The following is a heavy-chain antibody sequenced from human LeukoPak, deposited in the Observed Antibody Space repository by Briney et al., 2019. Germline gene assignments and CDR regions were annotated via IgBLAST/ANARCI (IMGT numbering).Heavy chain of an antibody. CDR1: GYTFTVYY. J-gene: IGHJ6*03. CDR3: ARDSSSGGGYYYYYMDV. Sequence: ASVKVSCKASGYTFTVYYMHWVRQAPGQGLEWMGWINPNSGGTNYAQKFQGRVTMTRDTSISTAYMELSRLRSDDTAVYYCARDSSSGGGYYYYYMDVWGKGTTVTVSS. D-gene: IGHD6-19*01. V-gene: IGHV1-2*02. CDR2: INPNSGGT.